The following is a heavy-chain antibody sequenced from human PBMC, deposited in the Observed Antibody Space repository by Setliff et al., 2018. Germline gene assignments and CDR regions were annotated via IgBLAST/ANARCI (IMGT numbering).Heavy chain of an antibody. Sequence: PSETLSLTCTVSGVSITSYNYFWGWIRQPPGKGLEWIGSVYYTGTTSYNPSLKSRLTMSLDTSKNQLSLRLTSVTAADTAIYYCAGGYNFWSGYFVVAESYQYWGQGTLVTVSS. J-gene: IGHJ1*01. V-gene: IGHV4-39*07. D-gene: IGHD3-3*01. CDR1: GVSITSYNYF. CDR3: AGGYNFWSGYFVVAESYQY. CDR2: VYYTGTT.